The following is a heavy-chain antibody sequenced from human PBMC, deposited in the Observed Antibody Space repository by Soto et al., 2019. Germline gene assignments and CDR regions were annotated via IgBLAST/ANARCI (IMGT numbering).Heavy chain of an antibody. Sequence: PGESLKISCKGSGYSFTSYWISWVRQMPGKGLEWMGRTDPSDSYTNYSPSFQGHVTISADKSISTAYLQWSSLKASDTAMYYCAALSRISGTTRVGGYYYGMDVSGQGTPVTVSS. D-gene: IGHD1-20*01. J-gene: IGHJ6*02. V-gene: IGHV5-10-1*01. CDR1: GYSFTSYW. CDR3: AALSRISGTTRVGGYYYGMDV. CDR2: TDPSDSYT.